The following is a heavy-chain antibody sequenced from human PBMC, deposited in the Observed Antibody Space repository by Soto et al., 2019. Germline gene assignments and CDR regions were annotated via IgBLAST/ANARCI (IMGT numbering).Heavy chain of an antibody. CDR2: IYYSGST. CDR1: GGSISSYY. J-gene: IGHJ6*02. CDR3: ASLNWNYLGYYYSMDV. Sequence: PSETLSLTCTVSGGSISSYYWSWIRQPPGKGLEWIGYIYYSGSTNYNPSLKSRVTISVDTSKNQFSLKLSSVTAADTAVYYCASLNWNYLGYYYSMDVWGQGTTVTVSS. D-gene: IGHD1-7*01. V-gene: IGHV4-59*08.